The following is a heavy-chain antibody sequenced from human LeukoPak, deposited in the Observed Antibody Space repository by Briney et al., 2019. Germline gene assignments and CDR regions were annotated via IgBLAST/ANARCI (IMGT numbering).Heavy chain of an antibody. D-gene: IGHD2-15*01. CDR2: IKQDGSEK. V-gene: IGHV3-7*01. Sequence: GGSLRLSCAASGFTFSSYWMTWVRHAPGKGMEWVGNIKQDGSEKYYVDSVKGRFTISRDNAKNSLYLQMNSLRADDTAVYYCTRDTGCSGGTCYSFYDYWGQGTLVTVSS. CDR1: GFTFSSYW. CDR3: TRDTGCSGGTCYSFYDY. J-gene: IGHJ4*02.